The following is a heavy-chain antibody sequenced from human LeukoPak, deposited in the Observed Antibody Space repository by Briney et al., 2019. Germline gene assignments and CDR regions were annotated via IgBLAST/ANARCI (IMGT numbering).Heavy chain of an antibody. CDR1: GFTFSSYA. CDR3: ARDRDDSSGYYYFSFDY. J-gene: IGHJ4*02. CDR2: ISGSGGST. Sequence: GGSLRLSCAASGFTFSSYAMSWVRQAPGKGLEWVSAISGSGGSTYYADSVKGRFTISRDNAKNSLYLQMNSLRAEDTAVYYCARDRDDSSGYYYFSFDYWGQGTLVTVSS. D-gene: IGHD3-22*01. V-gene: IGHV3-23*01.